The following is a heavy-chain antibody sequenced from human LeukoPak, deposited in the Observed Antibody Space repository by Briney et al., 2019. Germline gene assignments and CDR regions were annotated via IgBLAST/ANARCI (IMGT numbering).Heavy chain of an antibody. V-gene: IGHV4-39*07. J-gene: IGHJ4*02. CDR3: ARGRMTTEDY. CDR2: IYYSGST. Sequence: SETLSLTCTVSGGSISSSSYYWGWLRQPPGKGLEWIGSIYYSGSTNYNPSLKSRVTISVDTSKNQFSLKLSSVTTADTAVYYCARGRMTTEDYWGQGTLVTVSS. D-gene: IGHD4-17*01. CDR1: GGSISSSSYY.